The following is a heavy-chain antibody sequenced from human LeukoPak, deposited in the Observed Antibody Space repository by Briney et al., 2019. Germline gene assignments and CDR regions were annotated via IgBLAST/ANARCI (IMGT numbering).Heavy chain of an antibody. Sequence: SETLSLTCTVSGGSISSYYWSWIRQPPGKGLEWIGYIHYSGSTNYNPSLKSRVTISVDTSKNQFSLKLSSVTAADTAVYYCARSGSGWYANWFDPWGQGTLVTVSS. CDR1: GGSISSYY. V-gene: IGHV4-59*08. D-gene: IGHD6-19*01. CDR2: IHYSGST. J-gene: IGHJ5*02. CDR3: ARSGSGWYANWFDP.